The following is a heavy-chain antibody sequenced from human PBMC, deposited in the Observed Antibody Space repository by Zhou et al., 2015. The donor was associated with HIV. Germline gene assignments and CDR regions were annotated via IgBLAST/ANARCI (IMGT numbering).Heavy chain of an antibody. CDR1: GGTFSSYA. J-gene: IGHJ6*02. D-gene: IGHD4-11*01. Sequence: QVQLVQSGAEVKKPGSSVKVSCKASGGTFSSYAISWVRQAPGQGLEWMGGIIPIFGTANYAQKFQGRVTITADESTSTAYMELSSLRSEDTAVYYCARGGSVTTVTTPSRVGGMDVWGQGTTVTVSS. V-gene: IGHV1-69*01. CDR2: IIPIFGTA. CDR3: ARGGSVTTVTTPSRVGGMDV.